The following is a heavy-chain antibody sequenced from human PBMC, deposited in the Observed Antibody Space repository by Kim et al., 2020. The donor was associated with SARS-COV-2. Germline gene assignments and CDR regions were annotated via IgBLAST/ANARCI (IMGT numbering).Heavy chain of an antibody. Sequence: SETLSLTCTVSGDSISSDIYFWSWIRQPAGKGLEWIGRIYSSGSTNYIPSLKSRVIISLDTSKNQLSLKLSSVTAAATAVYYCARGGSGRTFDYWGQGTLVTVSS. J-gene: IGHJ4*02. CDR1: GDSISSDIYF. CDR2: IYSSGST. D-gene: IGHD3-10*01. CDR3: ARGGSGRTFDY. V-gene: IGHV4-61*02.